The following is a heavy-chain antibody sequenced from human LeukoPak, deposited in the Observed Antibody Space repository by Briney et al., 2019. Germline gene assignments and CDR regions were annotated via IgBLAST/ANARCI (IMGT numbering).Heavy chain of an antibody. Sequence: SETLSLTCAVYGGSFSGYYWSWIRQPPGKGLEWIGEINHSGSTNYNPSLKSRVTISVDTSKNQFSLNLTSVTAADTALYYCARVSFDSRGHDAFDLWGQGTLVSVS. D-gene: IGHD3-16*02. CDR1: GGSFSGYY. CDR3: ARVSFDSRGHDAFDL. J-gene: IGHJ3*01. CDR2: INHSGST. V-gene: IGHV4-34*01.